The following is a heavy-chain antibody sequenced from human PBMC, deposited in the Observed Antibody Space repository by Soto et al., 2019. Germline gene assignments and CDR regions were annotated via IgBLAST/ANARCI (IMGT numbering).Heavy chain of an antibody. Sequence: GGSLRLSCAASGFTVSSNYMSWVRQAPGKGLEWVSVIYSGGSTYYADSVKGRFTISRDNSKNTLYLQMNSLRAEDTAVYYCARGLRLMNYYYYGMDVWGQATTVTVSS. D-gene: IGHD5-12*01. CDR1: GFTVSSNY. V-gene: IGHV3-53*01. CDR2: IYSGGST. J-gene: IGHJ6*02. CDR3: ARGLRLMNYYYYGMDV.